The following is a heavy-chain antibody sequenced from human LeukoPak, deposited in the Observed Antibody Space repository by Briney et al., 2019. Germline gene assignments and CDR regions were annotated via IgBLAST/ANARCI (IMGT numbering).Heavy chain of an antibody. J-gene: IGHJ4*02. CDR1: GYTFTSYG. CDR2: ISAYNGNT. D-gene: IGHD3-22*01. Sequence: ASVKVSCKASGYTFTSYGISWVRQAPGQGLEWMGWISAYNGNTNYAQKLQGGVTMTTDTSTSTAYMELRSLRSDDTAVYYCARDLPYYYDSSGYYYGYYFDYWGQGTLVTVSS. V-gene: IGHV1-18*01. CDR3: ARDLPYYYDSSGYYYGYYFDY.